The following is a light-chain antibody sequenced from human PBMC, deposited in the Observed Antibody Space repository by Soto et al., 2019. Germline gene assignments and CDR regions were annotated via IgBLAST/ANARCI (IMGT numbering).Light chain of an antibody. J-gene: IGLJ1*01. CDR2: EVS. Sequence: QSVLTQPASVSGSTGQSITISCTGTSSDVGGYNYVSWYQQHPGKAPKLMIYEVSNRPLGVSNRFSGSKSGNTASLTISGLQAEDEADYYCTSYTSSSTLDVFGTRTKVTVL. CDR1: SSDVGGYNY. CDR3: TSYTSSSTLDV. V-gene: IGLV2-14*01.